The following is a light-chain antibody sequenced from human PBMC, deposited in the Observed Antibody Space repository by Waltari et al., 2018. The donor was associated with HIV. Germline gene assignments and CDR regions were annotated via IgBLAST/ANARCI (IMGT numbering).Light chain of an antibody. CDR3: CSYAGSSTFYV. CDR2: EVS. J-gene: IGLJ1*01. CDR1: SSDVGSYNL. V-gene: IGLV2-23*02. Sequence: QSALTQPASVSGSPGQSITISCTGTSSDVGSYNLVSWYQQHPGKAPKLMIYEVSKRPSGVSYRFSGSKSANTASLTISGLQAEDEADYYCCSYAGSSTFYVFGTGTQVTVL.